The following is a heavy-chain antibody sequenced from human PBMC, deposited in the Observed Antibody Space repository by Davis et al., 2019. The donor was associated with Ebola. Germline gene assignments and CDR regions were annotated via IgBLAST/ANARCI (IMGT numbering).Heavy chain of an antibody. CDR1: GFTFSSYA. Sequence: GESLKISCAASGFTFSSYAMHWVRQAPGKGLEYVSAISSNGGSTYYANSVKGRFTISRDNSKNTLYLQMGSLRVEDMAVYYCARVRSPAYFDYWGQGTLVTVSS. V-gene: IGHV3-64*01. J-gene: IGHJ4*02. CDR2: ISSNGGST. D-gene: IGHD2-15*01. CDR3: ARVRSPAYFDY.